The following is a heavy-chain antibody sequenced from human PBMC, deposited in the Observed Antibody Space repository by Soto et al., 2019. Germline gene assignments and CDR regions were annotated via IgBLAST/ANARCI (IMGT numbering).Heavy chain of an antibody. CDR1: GFTFSSYA. CDR3: AKGGCSSTSCPLLYMDV. Sequence: GGSLRLSCAASGFTFSSYAMSWVRQAPGKGLEWVSAISGSGGSTYYADSVKGRFTISRDNSKNTLYLQMNSLRAEDTAVYYCAKGGCSSTSCPLLYMDVWGKGTTVTVSS. V-gene: IGHV3-23*01. J-gene: IGHJ6*03. D-gene: IGHD2-2*01. CDR2: ISGSGGST.